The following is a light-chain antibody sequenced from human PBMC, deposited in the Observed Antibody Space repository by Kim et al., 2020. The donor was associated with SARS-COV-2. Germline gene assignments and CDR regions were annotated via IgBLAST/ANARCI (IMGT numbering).Light chain of an antibody. J-gene: IGLJ2*01. CDR1: SSNIGSGYP. CDR2: GNR. CDR3: QSYDSSLSGFVV. Sequence: VTISCTGSSSNIGSGYPVHWYQQLPGAAPKLLIYGNRNRPSGVPDRFSGSKSGTSASLALTGLQAEDEADYYCQSYDSSLSGFVVFGGGTQLTVL. V-gene: IGLV1-40*01.